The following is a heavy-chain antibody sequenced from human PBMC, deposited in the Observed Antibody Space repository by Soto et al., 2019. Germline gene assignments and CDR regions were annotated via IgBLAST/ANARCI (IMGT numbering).Heavy chain of an antibody. J-gene: IGHJ4*02. CDR2: IFHSGTP. D-gene: IGHD2-8*02. Sequence: LQLQESGPGLLKPSETLSLRCAVSGDTIDSNNYYWGWVRQPPGKGLEWIAAIFHSGTPYFNPSLKTRVTIAADTSKNYISLKLTSVIAADTAVYYCARLVGYCPGGSCNLDYWGPGIPVTVSS. CDR3: ARLVGYCPGGSCNLDY. CDR1: GDTIDSNNYY. V-gene: IGHV4-39*02.